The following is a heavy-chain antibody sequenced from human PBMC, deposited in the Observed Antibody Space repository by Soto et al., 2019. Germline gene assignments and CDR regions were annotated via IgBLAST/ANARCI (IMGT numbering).Heavy chain of an antibody. CDR2: INHSGST. CDR3: ASSGGMTSRTIYYYYGMDV. J-gene: IGHJ6*02. CDR1: GGSFSGYY. Sequence: SETLSLTCAFYGGSFSGYYWSLIRQPPGKGLEWIGEINHSGSTNYNPSLKSRVTISVDTSKNQFSLKLSSVTAADTAVYYCASSGGMTSRTIYYYYGMDVWGQGTTVTVSS. V-gene: IGHV4-34*01. D-gene: IGHD1-1*01.